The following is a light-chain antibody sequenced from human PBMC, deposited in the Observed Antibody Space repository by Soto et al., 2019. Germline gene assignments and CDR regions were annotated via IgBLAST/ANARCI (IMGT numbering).Light chain of an antibody. J-gene: IGLJ1*01. Sequence: QSVLPQPASVSRSLGQSIPISCSGTSSDVGAYNYVSWYQQYPGKAPKLMIYHVTDRPSGVSNRFSGSKSGNTASLTISGLQAEDEADYYCCSYTTSNTFVFGTGTKVT. V-gene: IGLV2-14*01. CDR3: CSYTTSNTFV. CDR1: SSDVGAYNY. CDR2: HVT.